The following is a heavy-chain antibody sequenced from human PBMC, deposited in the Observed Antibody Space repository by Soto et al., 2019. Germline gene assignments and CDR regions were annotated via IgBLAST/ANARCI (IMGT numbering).Heavy chain of an antibody. J-gene: IGHJ4*02. CDR1: GFAFNNYG. V-gene: IGHV3-21*01. Sequence: GGSLRLSCTVSGFAFNNYGINWVRQAPGKGLEWVSSISKSDYTYYSDSVKGRFTISRDNAKNSVSLQMNTLRVEDTAVYYCAREDSIIIPAVSDFWGQGTLVTVPS. D-gene: IGHD2-2*01. CDR3: AREDSIIIPAVSDF. CDR2: ISKSDYT.